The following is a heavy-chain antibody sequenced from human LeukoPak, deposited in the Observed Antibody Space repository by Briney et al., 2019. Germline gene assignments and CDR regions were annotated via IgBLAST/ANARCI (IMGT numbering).Heavy chain of an antibody. J-gene: IGHJ3*02. D-gene: IGHD6-19*01. Sequence: ASAKVSCKASGYTFTSYGISWVRQAPGQGLEWMGWISAYNGNTNYAQKLQGRVTMTTDTSTSTAYMELRSLRSDDTAVYYCARAMYSSGVVSAFDIWGQGTMVTVSS. V-gene: IGHV1-18*01. CDR2: ISAYNGNT. CDR1: GYTFTSYG. CDR3: ARAMYSSGVVSAFDI.